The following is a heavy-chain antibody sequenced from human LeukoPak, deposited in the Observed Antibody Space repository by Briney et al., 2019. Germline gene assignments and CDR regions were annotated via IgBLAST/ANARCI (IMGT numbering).Heavy chain of an antibody. D-gene: IGHD4-17*01. J-gene: IGHJ4*02. CDR1: SYTFTNFG. CDR2: ISAYNGNT. Sequence: ASVKVSCKASSYTFTNFGISWVRQAPGRGLEWMGWISAYNGNTNYAQRLQGRVTMTTDTSASTAYMELRSLRSDDTAVYYCARDRDYGDYNTQDLFVYWGQGTLVTVSS. CDR3: ARDRDYGDYNTQDLFVY. V-gene: IGHV1-18*01.